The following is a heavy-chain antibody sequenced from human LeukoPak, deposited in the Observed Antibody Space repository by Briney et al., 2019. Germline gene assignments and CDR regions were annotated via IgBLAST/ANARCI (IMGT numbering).Heavy chain of an antibody. CDR1: GYTFTDYY. CDR3: ARPARGEDYFDY. J-gene: IGHJ4*02. CDR2: INPKSGGT. Sequence: GASVKVSCKASGYTFTDYYMHWVRQAPGQGLEWMGWINPKSGGTNYVEKFQGTVTMTRDTSISTAYMELSRLRSDDTAVYYCARPARGEDYFDYWGQGTLVTVSS. D-gene: IGHD2-21*01. V-gene: IGHV1-2*02.